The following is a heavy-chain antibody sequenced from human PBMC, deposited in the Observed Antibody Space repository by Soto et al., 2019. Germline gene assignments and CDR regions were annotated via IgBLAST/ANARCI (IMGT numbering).Heavy chain of an antibody. CDR3: ATAFIAVAPAQDY. CDR1: GFTFSSYA. Sequence: VGSLILSCAASGFTFSSYAMSWVRQAPGKGLEWVSAISGSGGSTYYADSVKGRFTISRDNSKNTLYLQMNSLRAEDTAVYYCATAFIAVAPAQDYWGQGTLVTVSS. D-gene: IGHD6-19*01. CDR2: ISGSGGST. V-gene: IGHV3-23*01. J-gene: IGHJ4*02.